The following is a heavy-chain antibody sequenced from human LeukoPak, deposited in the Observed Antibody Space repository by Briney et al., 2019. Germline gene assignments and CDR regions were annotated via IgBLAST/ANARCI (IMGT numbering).Heavy chain of an antibody. CDR2: INHSGST. D-gene: IGHD6-6*01. Sequence: SETLSLTCAVYGGSFSGYYWSWIRQPPGKGLEWIGEINHSGSTNYNPSLKSRVTISVDTSKNQFSLKLSSVTAADTAVYYCARGGIAARSNQAGASYYYMDVWGKGTTVTVSS. CDR1: GGSFSGYY. J-gene: IGHJ6*03. V-gene: IGHV4-34*01. CDR3: ARGGIAARSNQAGASYYYMDV.